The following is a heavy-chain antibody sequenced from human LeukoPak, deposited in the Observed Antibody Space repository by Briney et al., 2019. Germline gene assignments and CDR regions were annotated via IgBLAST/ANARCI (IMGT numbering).Heavy chain of an antibody. CDR3: ARVVSMGAFDI. CDR1: GGSISSYY. V-gene: IGHV4-59*01. CDR2: IYYSGST. J-gene: IGHJ3*02. Sequence: SETLSLTCTVSGGSISSYYWSWIRQPPGKGLEWMGDIYYSGSTNYNPSLKSRVTISVDTSKNQFPLKLSSVPAADPAVYYCARVVSMGAFDIWGQGTMVTVSS. D-gene: IGHD2/OR15-2a*01.